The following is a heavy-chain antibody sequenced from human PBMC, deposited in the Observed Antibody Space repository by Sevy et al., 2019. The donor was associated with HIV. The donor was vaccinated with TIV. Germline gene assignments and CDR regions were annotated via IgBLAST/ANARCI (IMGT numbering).Heavy chain of an antibody. D-gene: IGHD2-21*02. V-gene: IGHV3-21*01. CDR3: ARFIKYCGGDCYFPLDY. J-gene: IGHJ4*02. Sequence: GESLKISCAASGFTFSSYSMNWVRQAPGKGLEWVSSISSSSSYIYYADSVKGRFTISRDNAKNSLYLQMNSLRAEDTAVYYCARFIKYCGGDCYFPLDYWGQGTLVTVSS. CDR1: GFTFSSYS. CDR2: ISSSSSYI.